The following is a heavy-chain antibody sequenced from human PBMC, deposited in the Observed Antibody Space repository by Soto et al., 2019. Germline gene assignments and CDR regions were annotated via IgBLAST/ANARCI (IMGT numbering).Heavy chain of an antibody. CDR3: ARGWYCSSTSCYKLNWFDP. J-gene: IGHJ5*02. CDR1: GGTFSSYA. Sequence: GASVKVSCKASGGTFSSYAISWVRQAPGQGLEWMGGIIPIFGTANYAQKFQGRVTITADKSTSTAYMELSSLRSEDTAVYYCARGWYCSSTSCYKLNWFDPWGQGTLVTV. V-gene: IGHV1-69*06. CDR2: IIPIFGTA. D-gene: IGHD2-2*02.